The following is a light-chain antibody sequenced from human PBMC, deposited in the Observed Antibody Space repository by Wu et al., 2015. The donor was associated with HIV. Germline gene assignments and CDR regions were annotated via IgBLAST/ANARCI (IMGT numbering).Light chain of an antibody. V-gene: IGKV3-11*01. CDR3: QQIHDYPLT. CDR2: EAS. J-gene: IGKJ3*01. CDR1: QSVTTY. Sequence: EIVLTQYPATLSLSPGERATLSCRASQSVTTYLAWYQQKPGQSPRLLIYEASKRATGIPARFSGSGSGTDFTLTISSLEPEDFATYYCQQIHDYPLTFGPGTKVDIK.